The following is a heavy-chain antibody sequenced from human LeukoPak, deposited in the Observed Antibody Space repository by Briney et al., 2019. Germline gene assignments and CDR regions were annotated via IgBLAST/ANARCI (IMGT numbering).Heavy chain of an antibody. CDR1: GYTFTGYY. CDR3: ARARVPVKEGSYLDLDY. CDR2: INPNSGGT. D-gene: IGHD3-10*01. J-gene: IGHJ4*02. Sequence: ASVKVSCKASGYTFTGYYMHWVRQAPGQGLEWMGWINPNSGGTNYAQKFQGRVTMTRDTSISTANMELSRLRSDDTAVYYCARARVPVKEGSYLDLDYWGQGTLVTVSS. V-gene: IGHV1-2*02.